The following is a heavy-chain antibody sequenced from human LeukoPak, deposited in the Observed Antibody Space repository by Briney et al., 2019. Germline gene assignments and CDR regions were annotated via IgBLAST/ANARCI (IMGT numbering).Heavy chain of an antibody. D-gene: IGHD5/OR15-5a*01. Sequence: GGSLRLSCAASGFTFSTYSMNWVRQAPGKGLEWVSVISTSGSGTYYADSVKGRFTISRDNSKNTLYLQLNNLRAEDTAVYAKPREQQLLRIAFDVWGQGTMVTVSS. V-gene: IGHV3-23*01. CDR3: PREQQLLRIAFDV. CDR2: ISTSGSGT. CDR1: GFTFSTYS. J-gene: IGHJ3*01.